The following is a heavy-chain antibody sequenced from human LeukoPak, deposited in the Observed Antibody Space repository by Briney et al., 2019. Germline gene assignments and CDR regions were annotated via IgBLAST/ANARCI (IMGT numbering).Heavy chain of an antibody. D-gene: IGHD2-2*01. CDR1: GGSFSGYY. V-gene: IGHV4-34*01. J-gene: IGHJ4*02. CDR2: INHSGST. Sequence: LSLTCXVYGGSFSGYYWSWIRQPPGKGLEWIGEINHSGSTNYNPSLKSRVTISVDTSKNQFSLKLSSVTAADTAVYYCARIGYCSSTSCLEFDYWGQGTLVTVSS. CDR3: ARIGYCSSTSCLEFDY.